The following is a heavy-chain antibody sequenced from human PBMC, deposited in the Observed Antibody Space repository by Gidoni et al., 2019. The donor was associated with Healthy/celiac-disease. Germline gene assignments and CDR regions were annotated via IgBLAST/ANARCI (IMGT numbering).Heavy chain of an antibody. J-gene: IGHJ6*02. V-gene: IGHV3-21*01. CDR1: GFTFSSYS. D-gene: IGHD1-7*01. CDR3: ASEGGTGTTAYGMDV. CDR2: ISSSISYI. Sequence: EVQLVESGGGLVKPGGALRRTGAASGFTFSSYSMNWVRQAPGKGLEWVSSISSSISYIYYADSLKVRFTISRDNAKNSLYLQMNSLRAEDTAVYYCASEGGTGTTAYGMDVWGQGTTVPVSS.